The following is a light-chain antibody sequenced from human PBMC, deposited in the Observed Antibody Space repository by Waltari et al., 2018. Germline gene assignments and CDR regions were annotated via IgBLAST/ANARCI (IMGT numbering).Light chain of an antibody. CDR2: DGS. V-gene: IGKV1-5*01. CDR1: QRIHTW. Sequence: IQMTQSPSALSASVGDRVTITCRSSQRIHTWMAWYQQRPGKDRKVLIYDGSTLESGVPSRFSGSGSGTEFTLAINNLQPEDFATYYCQQYYRYYTFGQGTKLEIK. J-gene: IGKJ2*01. CDR3: QQYYRYYT.